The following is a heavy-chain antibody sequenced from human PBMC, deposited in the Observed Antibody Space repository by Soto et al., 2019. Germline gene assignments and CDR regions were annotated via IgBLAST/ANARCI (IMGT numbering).Heavy chain of an antibody. J-gene: IGHJ3*01. CDR1: GYTFSNYD. CDR3: ARAPTVTDEKNDAFDF. Sequence: QVQLVQSGAELKQPGASVKVSCKASGYTFSNYDINWVRQATGQGLEWMGWMNPRSGNRGYAQKFQGRVTMTRDTSINTAYMELTSLTSDDTAVYYCARAPTVTDEKNDAFDFWGQGTMVTVSP. V-gene: IGHV1-8*01. CDR2: MNPRSGNR. D-gene: IGHD2-21*02.